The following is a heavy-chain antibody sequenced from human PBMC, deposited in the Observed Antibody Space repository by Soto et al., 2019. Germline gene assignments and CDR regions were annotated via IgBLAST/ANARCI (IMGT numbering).Heavy chain of an antibody. CDR1: GFTFSSYS. Sequence: VQLVESGGGLVKPGGSLRLSCAASGFTFSSYSMNWVRQAPGKGLEWVSSISSSSSYIYYADSVKGRFTISRDNAKNSLYLQMNSLRAEDTAVYYCASLPTYCSSTSCYDSYYYYGMDVWGQGTTVTVSS. V-gene: IGHV3-21*01. D-gene: IGHD2-2*01. J-gene: IGHJ6*02. CDR2: ISSSSSYI. CDR3: ASLPTYCSSTSCYDSYYYYGMDV.